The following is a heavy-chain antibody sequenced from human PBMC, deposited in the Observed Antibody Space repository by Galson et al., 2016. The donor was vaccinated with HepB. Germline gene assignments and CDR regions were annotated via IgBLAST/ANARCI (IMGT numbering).Heavy chain of an antibody. Sequence: SLRLSCAASGFTFSSYAMHWVRQAPGKGLEWVAVISYDGSNKYYADSVKGRFTISRDNSKNTLYLQMNSLRAEDTAVDYCARDGVVVPATNWFDPWGQGTLVIVSS. V-gene: IGHV3-30-3*01. CDR1: GFTFSSYA. CDR3: ARDGVVVPATNWFDP. CDR2: ISYDGSNK. D-gene: IGHD2-2*01. J-gene: IGHJ5*02.